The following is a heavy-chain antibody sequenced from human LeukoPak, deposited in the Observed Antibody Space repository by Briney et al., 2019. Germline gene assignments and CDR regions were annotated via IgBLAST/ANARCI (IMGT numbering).Heavy chain of an antibody. CDR3: ASFYYDSVDY. Sequence: GGSLRLSCAASGFTFSNYAVSWVRQAPGKGLEWVSAISGSSGSTYYADALKGRFTISRDNAKNSLYLQMNSLRAEDTAVYYCASFYYDSVDYWGQGTLVTVSS. D-gene: IGHD3-22*01. V-gene: IGHV3-23*01. J-gene: IGHJ4*02. CDR2: ISGSSGST. CDR1: GFTFSNYA.